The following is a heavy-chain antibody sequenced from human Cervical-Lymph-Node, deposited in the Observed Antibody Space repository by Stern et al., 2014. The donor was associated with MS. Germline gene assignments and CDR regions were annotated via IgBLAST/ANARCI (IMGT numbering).Heavy chain of an antibody. J-gene: IGHJ4*02. Sequence: DQLVESGGGVVQPGRSLRLSCAASGFTFSSYGMHWVRQAPGKGLEWVAVIWYDGSNKYYADSVKGRFTISRDNSKNTLYLQMNSLRAEDTAVYYCARVGCGGSCYGHFDYWGQGTLVTVSS. CDR1: GFTFSSYG. D-gene: IGHD2-15*01. CDR3: ARVGCGGSCYGHFDY. V-gene: IGHV3-33*01. CDR2: IWYDGSNK.